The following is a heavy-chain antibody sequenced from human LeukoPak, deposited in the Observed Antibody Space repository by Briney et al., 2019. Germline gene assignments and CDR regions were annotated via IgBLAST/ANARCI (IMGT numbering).Heavy chain of an antibody. J-gene: IGHJ4*02. D-gene: IGHD2-2*02. Sequence: SVKVSCKASGGTFSSYAISWVRQAPGQGLEWMGGIIPIFGTANYAQKFQGRVTITADESTSTAYMELSSLRSEDTAVYYCARGGVPAAIVHYWGQGTLVTVSS. CDR3: ARGGVPAAIVHY. V-gene: IGHV1-69*13. CDR1: GGTFSSYA. CDR2: IIPIFGTA.